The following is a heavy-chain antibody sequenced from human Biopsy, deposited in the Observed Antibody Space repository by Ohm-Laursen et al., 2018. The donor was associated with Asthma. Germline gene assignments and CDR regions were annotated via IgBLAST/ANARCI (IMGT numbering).Heavy chain of an antibody. CDR1: GGSFSGHY. Sequence: SDTLSLTCAVYGGSFSGHYWNWIRQPPGKGLEWIGEIIHSGNSNYNRSLKSRVTMSVDTPKNQFSLKLSSVTAADTAVYYCARGGYCSGGNCYLRRPSHPVSYFDLWGRGTLVTVSS. CDR3: ARGGYCSGGNCYLRRPSHPVSYFDL. J-gene: IGHJ2*01. V-gene: IGHV4-34*01. D-gene: IGHD2-15*01. CDR2: IIHSGNS.